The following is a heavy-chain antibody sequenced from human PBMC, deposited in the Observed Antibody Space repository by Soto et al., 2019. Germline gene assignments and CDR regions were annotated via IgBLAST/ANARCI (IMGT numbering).Heavy chain of an antibody. CDR1: GFTFSSYG. J-gene: IGHJ6*02. V-gene: IGHV3-33*06. CDR3: AKSESGYLRNYYYGMDV. D-gene: IGHD3-3*01. Sequence: PGGPLRLSCAASGFTFSSYGMHWVRKAPGKGLEWVAVIWYDGSNKYYADSVKGRFTISRDNSKNTLYLQMNSLRAEDTAVYYCAKSESGYLRNYYYGMDVWGQGTTVTVSS. CDR2: IWYDGSNK.